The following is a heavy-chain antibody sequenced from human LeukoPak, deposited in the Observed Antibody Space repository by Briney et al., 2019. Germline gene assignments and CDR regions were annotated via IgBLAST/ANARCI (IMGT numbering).Heavy chain of an antibody. CDR3: ARHYCSGGSCYYYFDY. D-gene: IGHD2-15*01. Sequence: PGESLKISCKGSGYSFTSYWIGWVRQMPGKGLEWMGIIYPGDSDTRYSPSLQGQVTISADKSISTAYLQWSSLKASDTAMYYCARHYCSGGSCYYYFDYWGQGTLVTVSS. CDR1: GYSFTSYW. CDR2: IYPGDSDT. J-gene: IGHJ4*02. V-gene: IGHV5-51*01.